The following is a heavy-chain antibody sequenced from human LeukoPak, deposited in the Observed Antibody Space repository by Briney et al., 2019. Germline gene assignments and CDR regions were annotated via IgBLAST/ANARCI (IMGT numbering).Heavy chain of an antibody. CDR3: ARNNGMGV. CDR1: GFALSSHW. J-gene: IGHJ6*02. CDR2: VNRDGSET. Sequence: GGSLRLSCAASGFALSSHWMTWVRQVPGGGPEWVANVNRDGSETYYLDSVKGRFTISKDNAKNSLYLQMNSLRAEDTALYHCARNNGMGVWGQGTTVIVSS. V-gene: IGHV3-7*03.